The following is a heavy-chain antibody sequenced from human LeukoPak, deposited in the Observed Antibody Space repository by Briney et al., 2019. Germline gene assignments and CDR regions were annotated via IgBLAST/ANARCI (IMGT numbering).Heavy chain of an antibody. CDR2: MYTGGTT. V-gene: IGHV3-53*01. D-gene: IGHD3-16*01. J-gene: IGHJ4*02. CDR1: GFTVSGTH. Sequence: GGSLRLSCAASGFTVSGTHMSWVRQAPGKGLEWVAAMYTGGTTYYADSVTGRFTISRDNSKNTLYLHMNSLRAEDTAVYYWAKDEATSGGGLASWGQGTLVSVSS. CDR3: AKDEATSGGGLAS.